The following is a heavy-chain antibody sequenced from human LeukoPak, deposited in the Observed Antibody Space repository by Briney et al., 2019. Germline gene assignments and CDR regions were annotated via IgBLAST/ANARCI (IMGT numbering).Heavy chain of an antibody. CDR2: INSDGSST. CDR3: ARFDYGGQLDY. CDR1: GFTFSSYW. V-gene: IGHV3-74*01. J-gene: IGHJ4*02. Sequence: GGSLRLSCAASGFTFSSYWMHWVRQAPGKGLVWVSRINSDGSSTSYADSVKGRFTISRDNAKNTLYLQMNSLRAEDTAVYYCARFDYGGQLDYWGQGTLVTVSP. D-gene: IGHD4-23*01.